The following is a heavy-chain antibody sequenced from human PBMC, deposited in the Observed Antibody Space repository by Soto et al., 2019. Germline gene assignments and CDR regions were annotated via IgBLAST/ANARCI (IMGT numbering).Heavy chain of an antibody. Sequence: SETLSLTCTVSGGSISSGDYYWSWVRQPPGKGLEWIGYIYYSGSTYYNPSLKSRVTISVDTSKNQFSLKLSSVTAADTAVYYCARHNYYDYIWGSYRPYYNWFDPWGQGTLVTVSS. CDR1: GGSISSGDYY. CDR3: ARHNYYDYIWGSYRPYYNWFDP. J-gene: IGHJ5*02. D-gene: IGHD3-16*02. V-gene: IGHV4-39*01. CDR2: IYYSGST.